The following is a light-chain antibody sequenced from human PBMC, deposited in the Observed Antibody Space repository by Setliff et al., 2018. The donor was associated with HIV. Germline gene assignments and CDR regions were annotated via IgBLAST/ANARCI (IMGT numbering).Light chain of an antibody. J-gene: IGLJ1*01. V-gene: IGLV2-14*03. Sequence: QSALTQPASVSGSPGQSITISCTGTSSDVGGYNYVSWYQQHPGKAPKLMIYDVSDRPSGVSNRFSGSKSGNTAPLTISGLQAEDEADYYCASYSNSISLYVFGTGTKV. CDR1: SSDVGGYNY. CDR3: ASYSNSISLYV. CDR2: DVS.